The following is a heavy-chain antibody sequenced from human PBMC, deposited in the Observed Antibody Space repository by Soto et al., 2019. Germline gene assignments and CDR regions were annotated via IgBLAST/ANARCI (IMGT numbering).Heavy chain of an antibody. V-gene: IGHV1-69*01. J-gene: IGHJ3*02. Sequence: KVSCKEPRGTFRSYAIRRVRQAPGQGLEWMGGIIPIFGTANYAQKFQGRVTITADESTSTAYMELSSLRSEDTAVYYCAREFPSSRNAFDIWGQGTTVTDSS. CDR1: RGTFRSYA. CDR3: AREFPSSRNAFDI. CDR2: IIPIFGTA.